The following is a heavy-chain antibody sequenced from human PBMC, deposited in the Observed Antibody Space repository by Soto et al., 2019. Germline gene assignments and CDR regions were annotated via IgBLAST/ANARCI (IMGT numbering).Heavy chain of an antibody. D-gene: IGHD6-6*01. V-gene: IGHV3-30*18. CDR3: AKWGSSSGTDV. CDR1: GFTFSSYG. Sequence: PGGSLRLSCAASGFTFSSYGMHWVRQAPGKGLEWVAVISYDGSNKYYADSVKGRFTISRDNSKNTLYLQMNSLRAEDTAVYYCAKWGSSSGTDVWGQGTTVTVSS. CDR2: ISYDGSNK. J-gene: IGHJ6*02.